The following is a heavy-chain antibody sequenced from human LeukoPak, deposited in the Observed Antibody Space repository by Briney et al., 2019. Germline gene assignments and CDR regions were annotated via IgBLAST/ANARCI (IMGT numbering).Heavy chain of an antibody. CDR2: IYYTGNT. CDR3: ARHSPVGIFYFDY. Sequence: SETLSLTCSVSGDSITGYYWGWIRQPPGKGLEWIGNIYYTGNTYYNSSLKSRVTISVDTSKNQFSLKLSSVTAADTAVYYCARHSPVGIFYFDYWGQGTLVTVSS. J-gene: IGHJ4*02. CDR1: GDSITGYY. D-gene: IGHD1-26*01. V-gene: IGHV4-39*01.